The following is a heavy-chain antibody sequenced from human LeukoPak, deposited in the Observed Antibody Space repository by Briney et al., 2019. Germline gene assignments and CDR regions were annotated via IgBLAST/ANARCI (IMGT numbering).Heavy chain of an antibody. CDR3: ARVGGSGWYGGYYFDY. V-gene: IGHV3-21*01. CDR1: GFTFSSYT. CDR2: ISSSSTYI. Sequence: GGSLRLSCAASGFTFSSYTMNWVRQAPGKGLEWVSSISSSSTYINYADSVKGRFTISRDNAKNSLYLQMNSLRAEDTAVYYCARVGGSGWYGGYYFDYWGQGTLVTVSS. J-gene: IGHJ4*02. D-gene: IGHD6-19*01.